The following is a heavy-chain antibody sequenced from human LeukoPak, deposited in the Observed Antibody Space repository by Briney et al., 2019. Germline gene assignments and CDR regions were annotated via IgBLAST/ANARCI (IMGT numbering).Heavy chain of an antibody. CDR2: IDPTGGVI. V-gene: IGHV3-7*01. Sequence: GGSLRFSCAASGLSFSSYWLSWVWHALGNGLEWVADIDPTGGVIVYVDFVKGRFTISRDNAKSSVYLQMSGLRAQDSAAYYCARDPENGALDIWGQGTMVTVSS. J-gene: IGHJ3*02. CDR3: ARDPENGALDI. CDR1: GLSFSSYW. D-gene: IGHD1-1*01.